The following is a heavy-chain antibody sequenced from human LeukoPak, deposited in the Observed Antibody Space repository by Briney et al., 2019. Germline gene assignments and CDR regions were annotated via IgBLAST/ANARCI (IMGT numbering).Heavy chain of an antibody. V-gene: IGHV3-7*01. Sequence: GGSLRLSCAAFGFTISGYWMSWVRQAPGKGLEWVANLNEDGSKRYYVASVKGRFTISRDNAKNSLYLQINSLRVEDTAAYYCARDGRDGFIDYWGQGTLVTVSS. J-gene: IGHJ4*02. CDR3: ARDGRDGFIDY. CDR2: LNEDGSKR. CDR1: GFTISGYW. D-gene: IGHD5-24*01.